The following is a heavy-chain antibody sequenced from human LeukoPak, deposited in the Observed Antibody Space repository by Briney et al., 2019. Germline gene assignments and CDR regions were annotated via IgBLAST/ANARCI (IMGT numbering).Heavy chain of an antibody. V-gene: IGHV3-33*01. CDR3: AREGAAGTADFEY. CDR1: GFTFSSYG. CDR2: IWSDGSDK. D-gene: IGHD6-13*01. J-gene: IGHJ4*02. Sequence: GGSLRLSCAASGFTFSSYGMHWVRQAPGKGLEWVAVIWSDGSDKYYADSVKGRFTISRDNSKNTLYLQMNSLRAEDTAVYYCAREGAAGTADFEYWGQGTLVTVSS.